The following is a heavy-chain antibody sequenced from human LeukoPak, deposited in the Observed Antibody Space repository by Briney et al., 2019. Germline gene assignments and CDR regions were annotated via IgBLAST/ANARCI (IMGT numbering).Heavy chain of an antibody. CDR1: GYSFTSYW. V-gene: IGHV5-51*01. J-gene: IGHJ5*02. CDR2: IYPGDSDT. D-gene: IGHD6-6*01. Sequence: GESLKISCKGSGYSFTSYWIGWMRQMPGKGLEWVGIIYPGDSDTRYSPSFQGQVTISADKSISTAYLQWSSLKASDTAMYYCARRSFEYSSSLSWFDPWGQGALVTVSS. CDR3: ARRSFEYSSSLSWFDP.